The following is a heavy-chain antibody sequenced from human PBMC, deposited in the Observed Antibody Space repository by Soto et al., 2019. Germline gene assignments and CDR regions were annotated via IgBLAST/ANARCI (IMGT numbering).Heavy chain of an antibody. D-gene: IGHD2-2*01. Sequence: PSETLSLTCAVYGGPFSGFYWSWIRQPPGKGLEWIGEIDQSGSTHYHPSLKSRVTMSVDTSKNQFSLNLRSVTAADTAMYYCARFRRGPAALFDKNWGHGTLVTVSS. J-gene: IGHJ4*01. CDR3: ARFRRGPAALFDKN. V-gene: IGHV4-34*01. CDR1: GGPFSGFY. CDR2: IDQSGST.